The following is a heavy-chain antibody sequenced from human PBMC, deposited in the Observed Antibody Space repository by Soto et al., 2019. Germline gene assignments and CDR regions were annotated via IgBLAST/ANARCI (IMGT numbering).Heavy chain of an antibody. CDR1: GDSIRSGSYH. CDR3: ASAISAKNWFDP. J-gene: IGHJ5*02. Sequence: PSETLSLTCTVSGDSIRSGSYHWAWIRQSPGKGLEWIASIYYSGTTYYNPSLKSRVTISVDSSKNHLSLQLASVTAADTAAYFCASAISAKNWFDPWGHGTLVTVSS. CDR2: IYYSGTT. V-gene: IGHV4-39*02.